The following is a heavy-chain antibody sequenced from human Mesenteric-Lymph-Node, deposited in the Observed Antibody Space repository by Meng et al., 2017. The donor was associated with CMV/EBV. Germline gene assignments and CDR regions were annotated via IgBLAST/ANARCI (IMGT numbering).Heavy chain of an antibody. D-gene: IGHD6-25*01. V-gene: IGHV4-59*01. CDR3: ARGVDSSAYYYGMDV. CDR2: MYYSGST. CDR1: GGSISCYY. Sequence: SETLSLTCTVSGGSISCYYWSWIRQPPGKGLEWTGYMYYSGSTNYNPSLKSRVTIPVDTSKNQFSLKVSSVTAADTAVYYCARGVDSSAYYYGMDVWGQGTTVTVSS. J-gene: IGHJ6*02.